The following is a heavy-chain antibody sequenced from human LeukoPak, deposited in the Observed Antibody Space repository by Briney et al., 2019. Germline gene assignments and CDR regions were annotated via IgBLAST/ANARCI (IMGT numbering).Heavy chain of an antibody. J-gene: IGHJ4*02. D-gene: IGHD1-26*01. CDR3: ATDPGRGAVGY. Sequence: GGSLRLSCAASGFTFSGSAMHWVRQASGKGLEWVGRIRSKANSYATAYAASVKGRFTISRDDSKNTAYLQMNSLKTEDTAVYYCATDPGRGAVGYWGQGTLVTVSS. CDR2: IRSKANSYAT. V-gene: IGHV3-73*01. CDR1: GFTFSGSA.